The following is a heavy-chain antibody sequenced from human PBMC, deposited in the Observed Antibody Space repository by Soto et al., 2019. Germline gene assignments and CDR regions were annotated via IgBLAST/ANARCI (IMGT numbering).Heavy chain of an antibody. Sequence: QAQLQQWGTGLLKPSETLSLTCAVYGGSLSGNYWGWIRQPPGKGLEWIGETHHSGSTAYNPSLKSRVTISVDTSRNQFSLKLNSVTDADTAVYYCARTTAAIHLNYWSQGTLVTVSS. V-gene: IGHV4-34*01. CDR3: ARTTAAIHLNY. CDR2: THHSGST. D-gene: IGHD2-21*02. CDR1: GGSLSGNY. J-gene: IGHJ4*02.